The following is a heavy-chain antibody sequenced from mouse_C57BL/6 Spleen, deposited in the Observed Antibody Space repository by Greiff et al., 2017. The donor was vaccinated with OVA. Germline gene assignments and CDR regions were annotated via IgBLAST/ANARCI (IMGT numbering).Heavy chain of an antibody. CDR1: GYTFTDYY. Sequence: EVQVVESGPVLVKPGASVKMSCKASGYTFTDYYMNWVKQSPGKSLEWIGVINPYNGGTSYNQKFKGKATLTVDKSSSTAYMELNSLTSEDSAVYYCASSYYSNPFAYWGQGTLVTVSA. CDR3: ASSYYSNPFAY. J-gene: IGHJ3*01. V-gene: IGHV1-19*01. CDR2: INPYNGGT. D-gene: IGHD2-5*01.